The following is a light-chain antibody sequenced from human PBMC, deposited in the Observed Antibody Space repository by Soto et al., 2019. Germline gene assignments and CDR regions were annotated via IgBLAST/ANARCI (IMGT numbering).Light chain of an antibody. Sequence: IVLTQSPGTLSLSPGERATFSCRASQSVSGTYLAWYRQRPGQAPRLLIYDVSSRATGIPDRFSGSGSGADFTLTISRLEPEDFAVYYCQQYGTSPQTFGQGTRLEIK. V-gene: IGKV3-20*01. J-gene: IGKJ5*01. CDR2: DVS. CDR3: QQYGTSPQT. CDR1: QSVSGTY.